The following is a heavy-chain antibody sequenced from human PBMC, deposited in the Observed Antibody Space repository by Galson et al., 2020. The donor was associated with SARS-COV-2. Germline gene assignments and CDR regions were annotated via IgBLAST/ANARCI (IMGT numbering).Heavy chain of an antibody. D-gene: IGHD3-9*01. CDR1: GYTLTKLS. J-gene: IGHJ6*02. CDR2: IDPKDGDT. Sequence: ASVKVSCKVSGYTLTKLSMHWVRQAPGQGLEWMGGIDPKDGDTIYAQKFQGRVTMTEDTSTYTAYMELSSLRSEDTAVYYCAAAAASLTGCPYYYYVMDVWGQGTTVTVSS. CDR3: AAAAASLTGCPYYYYVMDV. V-gene: IGHV1-24*01.